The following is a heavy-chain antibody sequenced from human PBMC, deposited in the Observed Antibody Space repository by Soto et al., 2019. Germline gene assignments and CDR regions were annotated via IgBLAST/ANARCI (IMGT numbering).Heavy chain of an antibody. J-gene: IGHJ6*02. Sequence: PSETLALTCAVYGGSFSGYYWSWIRQPPGKGLEWIGEINHSGSTNYNPSLKSRVTISVDTSKNQFSLKLSSVTAADTAVYYCASLGKYSSGCRAKCIKPSGYYYYGMDVWGQGTTVTVSS. CDR2: INHSGST. V-gene: IGHV4-34*01. D-gene: IGHD6-19*01. CDR1: GGSFSGYY. CDR3: ASLGKYSSGCRAKCIKPSGYYYYGMDV.